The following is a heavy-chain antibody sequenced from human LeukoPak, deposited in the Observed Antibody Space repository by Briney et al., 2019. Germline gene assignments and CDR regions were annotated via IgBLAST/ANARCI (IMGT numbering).Heavy chain of an antibody. V-gene: IGHV3-21*04. D-gene: IGHD6-13*01. CDR1: GFTFSSYS. J-gene: IGHJ4*02. Sequence: GGSLRLSCAASGFTFSSYSMNWVRQAPGKGLEWVSSISSSSSYIYYADSVKGRFTISRDNAKNSLYLQMNSLRAEDTAVYYCAKDGWQQLIMGRFDYWGQGTLVTVSS. CDR2: ISSSSSYI. CDR3: AKDGWQQLIMGRFDY.